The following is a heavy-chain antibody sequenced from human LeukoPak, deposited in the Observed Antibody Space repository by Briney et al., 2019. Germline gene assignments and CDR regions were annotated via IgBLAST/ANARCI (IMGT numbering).Heavy chain of an antibody. J-gene: IGHJ6*03. CDR2: IRYDGSKK. CDR1: GFTFSSYG. D-gene: IGHD2-2*01. Sequence: GGSLRLSCAASGFTFSSYGMHWVRQAPGKGLEWVALIRYDGSKKYDADSLKGRFTISRDNSKNTLYLQMNSLRPEDTAVYYCAKDHKTSVYYYYMDVWGKGTTVTVSS. CDR3: AKDHKTSVYYYYMDV. V-gene: IGHV3-30*02.